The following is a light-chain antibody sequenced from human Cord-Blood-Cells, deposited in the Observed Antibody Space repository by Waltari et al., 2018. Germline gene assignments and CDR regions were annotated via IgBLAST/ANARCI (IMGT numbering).Light chain of an antibody. Sequence: EIVLTQSPATLSLSTADRATLSCRASQSVSSYLAWYQQKPGQSPRLLIYDASNRATGIPARFSGSGSGTDFTLTISSLEPEDFSVYYCQQRSNWPRTFGQGTKVEIK. CDR1: QSVSSY. CDR3: QQRSNWPRT. CDR2: DAS. J-gene: IGKJ1*01. V-gene: IGKV3-11*01.